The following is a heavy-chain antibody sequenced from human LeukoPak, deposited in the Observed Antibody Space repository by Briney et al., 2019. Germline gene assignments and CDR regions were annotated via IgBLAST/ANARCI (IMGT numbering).Heavy chain of an antibody. CDR3: ARHRSGSYWRAFDI. D-gene: IGHD1-26*01. Sequence: SETLSLTCTVSGGSISGYYWSWIRQPPGKGLEWIGYIYYSGSTNYNPSLKSRVIISVDTSKNQFSLKLSSVTAADTAVYYCARHRSGSYWRAFDIWGQGTMVTVSS. CDR2: IYYSGST. CDR1: GGSISGYY. J-gene: IGHJ3*02. V-gene: IGHV4-59*08.